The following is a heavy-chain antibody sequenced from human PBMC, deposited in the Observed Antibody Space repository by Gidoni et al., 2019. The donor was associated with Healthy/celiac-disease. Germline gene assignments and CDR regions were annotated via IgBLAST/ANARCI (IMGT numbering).Heavy chain of an antibody. D-gene: IGHD4-17*01. CDR3: ARIEGGDHHFDY. V-gene: IGHV4-4*02. CDR2: IYHSGST. Sequence: QVPLQESGPGLVQPSGTLSLTCAVAGGSSSSSNWWSWVRQPPGQGLEWIGEIYHSGSTNYNPSLKSRVTISVDKSKNQFSLKLSSVTAADTAVYYCARIEGGDHHFDYWGQGTLVTVSS. J-gene: IGHJ4*02. CDR1: GGSSSSSNW.